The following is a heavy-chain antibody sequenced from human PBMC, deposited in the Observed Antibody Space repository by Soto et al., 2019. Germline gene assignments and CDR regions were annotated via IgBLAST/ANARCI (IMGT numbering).Heavy chain of an antibody. CDR3: ASYIEGGGGRGY. CDR2: THDSGIT. CDR1: GGSITGYH. J-gene: IGHJ4*02. Sequence: QVQLQESGPGLVKPSETLSLTCTVSGGSITGYHWSWIRQPPGKGLEWIGYTHDSGITNYNPSLQSRVTISVDTSKNHFSLKLSSVTASDTAVYYCASYIEGGGGRGYWGQGHLLTVSS. D-gene: IGHD1-26*01. V-gene: IGHV4-59*01.